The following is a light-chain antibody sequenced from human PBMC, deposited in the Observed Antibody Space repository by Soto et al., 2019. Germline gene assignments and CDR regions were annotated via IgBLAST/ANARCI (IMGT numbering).Light chain of an antibody. V-gene: IGKV3-20*01. CDR3: QQYGSSGT. J-gene: IGKJ1*01. Sequence: IVLTQSPGTLSLSPWERATLSCRASQSVSKNYLAWYQQKPGQAPRLLIYGASSRATGIPDRFSGSGSGTDFTLTISRLEPEDFAVYYCQQYGSSGTFGQGTKVDIK. CDR2: GAS. CDR1: QSVSKNY.